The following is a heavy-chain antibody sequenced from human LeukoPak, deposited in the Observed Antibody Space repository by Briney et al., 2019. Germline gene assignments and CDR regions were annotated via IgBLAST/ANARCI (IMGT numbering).Heavy chain of an antibody. J-gene: IGHJ4*02. CDR3: ALTLYDGIDY. CDR1: GGSITGYY. Sequence: SETLSLTCTVSGGSITGYYWSWIRQPPGKGLEWIGEINHSGSTNYNPSLKSRVTISVDTSKNQFSLKLSSVTAADTAVYYCALTLYDGIDYWGQGTLVTVSS. CDR2: INHSGST. D-gene: IGHD2/OR15-2a*01. V-gene: IGHV4-34*01.